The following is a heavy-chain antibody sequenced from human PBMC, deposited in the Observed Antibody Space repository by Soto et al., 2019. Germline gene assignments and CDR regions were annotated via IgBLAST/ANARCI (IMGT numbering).Heavy chain of an antibody. Sequence: GASVKVSCKASGYTFTSYAMHWVRQAPGQRLEWMGWINAGNGNTKYSQKFQGRVTITRDTSASTAYMELSSLRSEDTAVYYCATLSSSWYKNFDYWGQGTLVTVSS. CDR1: GYTFTSYA. J-gene: IGHJ4*02. V-gene: IGHV1-3*01. CDR3: ATLSSSWYKNFDY. CDR2: INAGNGNT. D-gene: IGHD6-13*01.